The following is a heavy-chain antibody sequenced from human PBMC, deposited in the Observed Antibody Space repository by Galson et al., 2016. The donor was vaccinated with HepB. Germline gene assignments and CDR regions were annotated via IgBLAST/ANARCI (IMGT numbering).Heavy chain of an antibody. J-gene: IGHJ4*02. D-gene: IGHD4-17*01. Sequence: SLRLSCAASGFTFSSYWMRWVRQAPGKGLEWVAKIKEDGSEEYYVDSVKGRFTISRDTAKNTLYLQMNRLRAEDTAVYYCAKKWSYGDYSYVDYWGQGTRVTVSS. CDR2: IKEDGSEE. CDR3: AKKWSYGDYSYVDY. CDR1: GFTFSSYW. V-gene: IGHV3-7*01.